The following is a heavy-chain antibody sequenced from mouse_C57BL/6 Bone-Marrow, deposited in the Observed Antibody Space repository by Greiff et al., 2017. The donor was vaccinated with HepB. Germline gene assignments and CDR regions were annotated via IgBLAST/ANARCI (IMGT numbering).Heavy chain of an antibody. CDR3: TGDWDEYYFDY. CDR2: IRLKSDNYAT. V-gene: IGHV6-3*01. Sequence: EVKVVESGGGLVQPGGSMKLSCVASGFTFSNYWMNWVRQSPEKGLEWVAQIRLKSDNYATHYAESVKGRFTISRDDSKSSVYLQMNNLRAEDTGIYYCTGDWDEYYFDYWGQGTTLTVSS. CDR1: GFTFSNYW. D-gene: IGHD4-1*01. J-gene: IGHJ2*01.